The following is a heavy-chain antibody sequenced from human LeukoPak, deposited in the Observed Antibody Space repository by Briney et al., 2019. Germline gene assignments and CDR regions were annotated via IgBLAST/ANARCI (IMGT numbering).Heavy chain of an antibody. D-gene: IGHD3-10*01. CDR3: ATRYGSGTYPRYYFDS. V-gene: IGHV4-39*01. J-gene: IGHJ4*02. Sequence: PSETLSLTCTASGGSISGSTYHWVWIRQPPGKGLEWIGTIYSSGSGSTYYNPSLKSRLTISVDTSKNQFSLKLSSVTAADTAVYYCATRYGSGTYPRYYFDSWGQGTLVTVSS. CDR2: IYSSGSGST. CDR1: GGSISGSTYH.